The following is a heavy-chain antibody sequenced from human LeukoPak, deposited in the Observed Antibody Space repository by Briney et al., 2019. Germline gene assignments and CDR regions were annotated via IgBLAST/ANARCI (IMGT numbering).Heavy chain of an antibody. CDR3: ARGSGYDSSGPLGYYYMDV. CDR1: GYTFTSYD. V-gene: IGHV1-8*01. Sequence: ASVKVSCKASGYTFTSYDINWVRQATGPGLEWMGWMNPNSGNTGYAQKFQGRVTMTRNTSISTAYMELSSLRSEDTAVYYCARGSGYDSSGPLGYYYMDVWGKGTTVTVSS. CDR2: MNPNSGNT. D-gene: IGHD3-22*01. J-gene: IGHJ6*03.